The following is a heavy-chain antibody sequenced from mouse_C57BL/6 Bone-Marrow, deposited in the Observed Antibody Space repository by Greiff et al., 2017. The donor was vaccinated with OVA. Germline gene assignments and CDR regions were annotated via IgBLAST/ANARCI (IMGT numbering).Heavy chain of an antibody. V-gene: IGHV1-42*01. Sequence: VHVKQSGPELVKPGASVTISCKASGYSFTGYYMNWVKQSPEKSLEWIGAINPSTGGTPYNQKFKATATLTVDKSSSTAYMQLKSLTSEDSAVYYCARADCHWYFDVWGTGTTVTVSS. CDR2: INPSTGGT. CDR3: ARADCHWYFDV. J-gene: IGHJ1*03. CDR1: GYSFTGYY.